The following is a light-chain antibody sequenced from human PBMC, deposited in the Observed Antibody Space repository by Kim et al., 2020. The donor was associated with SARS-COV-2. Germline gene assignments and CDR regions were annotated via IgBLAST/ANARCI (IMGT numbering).Light chain of an antibody. J-gene: IGLJ2*01. V-gene: IGLV3-19*01. Sequence: VAVGQTVRITCQGDSLRSYYATWYQQKPGQAPIVVIYGKNNRTSGIPDRFSGSSSGNTASLTITGTQAGDEADYYCNSRDSNDNVVFGGGTQLTVL. CDR3: NSRDSNDNVV. CDR2: GKN. CDR1: SLRSYY.